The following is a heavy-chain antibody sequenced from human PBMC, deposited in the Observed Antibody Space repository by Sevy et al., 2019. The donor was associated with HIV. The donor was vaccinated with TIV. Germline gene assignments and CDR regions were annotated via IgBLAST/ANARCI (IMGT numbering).Heavy chain of an antibody. CDR2: ISGFNGNT. Sequence: ASVKVSCKASSYTFSNYGITWVRQAPGQGLEWVGWISGFNGNTKYAQKFQGRVTGTTDTSTTTVYMELRSLRSDDTAVYYCARGYSSTYYGSVDYWGQGTLVTVSS. J-gene: IGHJ4*02. D-gene: IGHD6-13*01. CDR1: SYTFSNYG. V-gene: IGHV1-18*01. CDR3: ARGYSSTYYGSVDY.